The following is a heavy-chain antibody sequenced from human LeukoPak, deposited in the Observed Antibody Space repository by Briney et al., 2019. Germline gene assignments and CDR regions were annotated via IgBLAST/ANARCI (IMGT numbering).Heavy chain of an antibody. Sequence: GGSLRLSCGASGFTFSSHAMSWVRQALGKGLRWVSGINDSGDYTYHADSVKGRFTISRDNSQNTVYLHMNSLRADDTAVYYCAQEHFDTSGYYSRFDNWGQGILVTVSS. CDR3: AQEHFDTSGYYSRFDN. J-gene: IGHJ4*02. CDR2: INDSGDYT. D-gene: IGHD3-22*01. CDR1: GFTFSSHA. V-gene: IGHV3-23*01.